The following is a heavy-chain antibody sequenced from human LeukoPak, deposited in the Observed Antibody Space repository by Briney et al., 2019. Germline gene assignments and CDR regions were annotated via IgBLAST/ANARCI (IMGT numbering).Heavy chain of an antibody. D-gene: IGHD3-16*01. CDR2: IYYSGST. CDR1: GGSISSNSYY. Sequence: SETLSLTCAVSGGSISSNSYYWGWIRQPPGKGLEWIGSIYYSGSTYYNPSLKSRVTISVDTSKNQFSLKLSSVTAADTAVYYCARSGGVWYFDYWGQGTLVTVSS. CDR3: ARSGGVWYFDY. J-gene: IGHJ4*02. V-gene: IGHV4-39*07.